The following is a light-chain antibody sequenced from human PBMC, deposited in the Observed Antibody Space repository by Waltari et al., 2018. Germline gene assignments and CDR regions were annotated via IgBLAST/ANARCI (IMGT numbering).Light chain of an antibody. J-gene: IGLJ3*02. V-gene: IGLV4-69*01. Sequence: QLVLTQSPSASASLGASVKLTCTLSSGHSSNVIAWQQQQAEKGSRYWMTVQSDGSHRKGDTMPDRFSGSSFGAKRYLTSSNLQVADEADYYSQTGGHGTWVFGGGTKLTVL. CDR1: SGHSSNV. CDR2: VQSDGSH. CDR3: QTGGHGTWV.